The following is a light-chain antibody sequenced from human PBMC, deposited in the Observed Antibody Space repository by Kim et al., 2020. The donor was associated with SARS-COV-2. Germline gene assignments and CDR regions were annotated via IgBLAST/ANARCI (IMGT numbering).Light chain of an antibody. Sequence: ESVLTQSPGTLSLSPGDRATLSCRASQSVSSNYLAWYRQKPGQAPRLLIYGTSSRATGIPDRFSGSGSGTDFTLSISSLEPEDFAVYYCQQYGSAPRTFGQGTKLEIK. CDR3: QQYGSAPRT. J-gene: IGKJ2*01. V-gene: IGKV3-20*01. CDR1: QSVSSNY. CDR2: GTS.